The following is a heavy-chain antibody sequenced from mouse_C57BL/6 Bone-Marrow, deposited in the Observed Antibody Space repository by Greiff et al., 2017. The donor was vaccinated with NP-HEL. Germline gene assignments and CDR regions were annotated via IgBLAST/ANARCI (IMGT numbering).Heavy chain of an antibody. CDR2: INPYNGGT. Sequence: EVQLQQSGPVLVKPGASVKMSCKASGYTFTDYYMNWVKQSHGKSLEWIGVINPYNGGTSYNQKFKGKATLTVDKSSSTAYMELNSLTSEDSAVYYCARLTGPYAMDYWGQGTSVTVSS. CDR3: ARLTGPYAMDY. CDR1: GYTFTDYY. J-gene: IGHJ4*01. D-gene: IGHD4-1*01. V-gene: IGHV1-19*01.